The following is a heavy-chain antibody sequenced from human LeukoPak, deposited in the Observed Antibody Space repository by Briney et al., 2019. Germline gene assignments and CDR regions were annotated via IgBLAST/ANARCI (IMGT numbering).Heavy chain of an antibody. J-gene: IGHJ4*02. CDR1: GGTFISYA. CDR2: IIPIFGTA. D-gene: IGHD6-6*01. V-gene: IGHV1-69*13. Sequence: SVKVSCKASGGTFISYAISWVRQAPGQGLEWMGGIIPIFGTANYAQKFQGRVTITADESTSTAYMELSSLRSEDTAVYYCAREGGYSSSSLDDYWGQGTLVTVST. CDR3: AREGGYSSSSLDDY.